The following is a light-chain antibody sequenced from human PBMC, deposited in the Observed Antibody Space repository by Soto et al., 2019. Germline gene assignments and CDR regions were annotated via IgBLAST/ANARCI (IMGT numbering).Light chain of an antibody. J-gene: IGKJ4*01. Sequence: EIVMTQSPATLSVSPGERATLSCRASQNIGSNLVWYQQKPGQAPRLLIYGASTRATGIPARFSCSGSGTGFTLTISSLQSEDFAVYYCQQYNDWPRLTFGGGTKVEIK. CDR1: QNIGSN. V-gene: IGKV3-15*01. CDR2: GAS. CDR3: QQYNDWPRLT.